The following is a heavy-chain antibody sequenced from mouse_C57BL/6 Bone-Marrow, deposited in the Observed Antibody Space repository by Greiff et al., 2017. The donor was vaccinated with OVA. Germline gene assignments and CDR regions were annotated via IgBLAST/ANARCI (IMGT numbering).Heavy chain of an antibody. CDR1: GFTFSSYA. CDR3: ASPYYDYDGGAWFAY. V-gene: IGHV5-4*03. CDR2: ISDGGSYT. J-gene: IGHJ3*01. Sequence: EVKLMESGGGLVKPGGSLKLSCAASGFTFSSYAMSWVRQTPEKRLEWVANISDGGSYTYYPDNVKGRFTISRDNAKNNLYRQLSHLKSEDTAMYYCASPYYDYDGGAWFAYWGQGALVTVSA. D-gene: IGHD2-4*01.